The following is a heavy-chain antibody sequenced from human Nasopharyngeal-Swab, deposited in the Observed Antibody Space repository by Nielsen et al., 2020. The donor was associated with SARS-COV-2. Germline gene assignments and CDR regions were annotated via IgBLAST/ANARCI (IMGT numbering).Heavy chain of an antibody. J-gene: IGHJ4*02. CDR2: INWNSGRK. Sequence: SLKISCAASGFTFDDYTMHWVRQAPGKGLEWVSGINWNSGRKGYADSVKGRFTISRDNSKNTLYLQMNSLRPEDTAVYYCAKVFPYGSGSLSPAWDFHYWGQGTLVTVSS. D-gene: IGHD3-10*01. CDR3: AKVFPYGSGSLSPAWDFHY. CDR1: GFTFDDYT. V-gene: IGHV3-9*01.